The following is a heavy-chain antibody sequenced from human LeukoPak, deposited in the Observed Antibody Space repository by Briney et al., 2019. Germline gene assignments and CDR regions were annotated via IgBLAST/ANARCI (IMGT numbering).Heavy chain of an antibody. CDR1: GGSVSSGSYC. D-gene: IGHD2-21*02. V-gene: IGHV4-39*07. Sequence: SETLSLTCTVSGGSVSSGSYCWSWIRQPPGKGLEWIGEINHSGSTNYNPSLKSRVTISVDTSKNQFSLKLSSVTAADTAVYYCARGREHIVVVTAIDGSGYYFDYWGQGTLVTVSS. CDR3: ARGREHIVVVTAIDGSGYYFDY. CDR2: INHSGST. J-gene: IGHJ4*02.